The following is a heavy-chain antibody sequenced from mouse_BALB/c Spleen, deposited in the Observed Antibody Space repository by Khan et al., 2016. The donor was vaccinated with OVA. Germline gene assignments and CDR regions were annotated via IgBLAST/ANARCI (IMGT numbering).Heavy chain of an antibody. J-gene: IGHJ2*01. CDR3: ARQLSNFDD. CDR1: GYTLTSYW. D-gene: IGHD1-3*01. Sequence: QVQLQQPGAELVNPGASVNLSCKASGYTLTSYWMHWVKQRPGQGLEWIGEINPSNGRTNYNEKFKSKATLTVDKSSSTAYMQLSSPTSEDSAVYYGARQLSNFDDWGQGTTLTVSS. CDR2: INPSNGRT. V-gene: IGHV1S81*02.